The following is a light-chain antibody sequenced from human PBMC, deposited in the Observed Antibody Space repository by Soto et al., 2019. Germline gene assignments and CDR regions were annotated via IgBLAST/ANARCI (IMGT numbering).Light chain of an antibody. V-gene: IGKV3-20*01. CDR1: QSVSSSY. J-gene: IGKJ4*01. Sequence: EIVLTQSPGTLSLSPGERATLSCRASQSVSSSYLAWYQQKPGQAPRLLIYGASSRATGIPDRFSGSGSGTEFTLTISSLQPEDFATYYCQQGNTFPLTFGGGTKVDIK. CDR2: GAS. CDR3: QQGNTFPLT.